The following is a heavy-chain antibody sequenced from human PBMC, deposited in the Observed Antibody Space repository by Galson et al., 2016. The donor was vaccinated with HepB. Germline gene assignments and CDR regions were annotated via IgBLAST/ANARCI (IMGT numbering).Heavy chain of an antibody. CDR2: INSISSHI. D-gene: IGHD4-23*01. CDR1: GFRFSDCY. Sequence: SLRLSCAASGFRFSDCYMSWIRQAPGKGLEWISYINSISSHIYYADSVKGRFTVSRDNARASVYLQMTGLRADDTAVYYCTGGLSRNGGPVSWGQGTLVTVSS. J-gene: IGHJ5*02. CDR3: TGGLSRNGGPVS. V-gene: IGHV3-11*01.